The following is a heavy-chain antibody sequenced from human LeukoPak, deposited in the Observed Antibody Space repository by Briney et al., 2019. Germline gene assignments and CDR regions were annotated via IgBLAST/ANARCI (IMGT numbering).Heavy chain of an antibody. CDR3: ANSVTSRRTPIPPYFDS. CDR1: GGSISSRSYF. CDR2: IYYKGNT. D-gene: IGHD6-6*01. Sequence: SETLSLTCTVSGGSISSRSYFWGWIRQPPGKGLEWIGSIYYKGNTYFNPSLKSRVTISEDTSKNQFSLKLNSLTAADTAVYYCANSVTSRRTPIPPYFDSWGQGTLVTASS. V-gene: IGHV4-39*07. J-gene: IGHJ4*02.